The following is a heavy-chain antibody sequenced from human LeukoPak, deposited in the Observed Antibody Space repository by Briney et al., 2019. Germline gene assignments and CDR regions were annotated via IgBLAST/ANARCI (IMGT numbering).Heavy chain of an antibody. J-gene: IGHJ4*02. Sequence: PSETLSLTCTVSGGSISSSSYYWGWIRQPPGKGLECIGSIYYSGSTYYNPSLKSRVTISVDTSKNQFSLKVTSVTAADTAVYYCAKESPPIDRYYSSVWVLFPDYWGQGTLVTVSS. CDR2: IYYSGST. V-gene: IGHV4-39*07. CDR1: GGSISSSSYY. D-gene: IGHD3-22*01. CDR3: AKESPPIDRYYSSVWVLFPDY.